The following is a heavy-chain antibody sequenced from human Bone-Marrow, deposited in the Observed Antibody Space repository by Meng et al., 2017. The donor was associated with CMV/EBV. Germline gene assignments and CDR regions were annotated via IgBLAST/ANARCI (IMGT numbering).Heavy chain of an antibody. Sequence: GESLKISCAASGFTISSYSMSWVRQAPGKGLEWVSSISSSSSYIYYADSVKGRFTISRDNAKNSLYLQMNSLRAEDTAVYYCASGWGENWGLYYYYYGMDVWGQGTTVTVSS. J-gene: IGHJ6*02. D-gene: IGHD7-27*01. CDR3: ASGWGENWGLYYYYYGMDV. V-gene: IGHV3-21*01. CDR1: GFTISSYS. CDR2: ISSSSSYI.